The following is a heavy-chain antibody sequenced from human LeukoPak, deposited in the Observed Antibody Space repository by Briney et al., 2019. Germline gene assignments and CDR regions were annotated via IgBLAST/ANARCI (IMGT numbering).Heavy chain of an antibody. CDR2: IYYSGST. J-gene: IGHJ6*03. Sequence: PSETLSLTCTASGGSISSSSYNWGWIRQPPGKGLEWIGSIYYSGSTYYNPTLKSRATISVDTAKNQFSLKLSSVTAADAAVYYCARDTAMAWGYYYYMDVWGKGTTVTVSS. V-gene: IGHV4-39*07. CDR3: ARDTAMAWGYYYYMDV. CDR1: GGSISSSSYN. D-gene: IGHD5-18*01.